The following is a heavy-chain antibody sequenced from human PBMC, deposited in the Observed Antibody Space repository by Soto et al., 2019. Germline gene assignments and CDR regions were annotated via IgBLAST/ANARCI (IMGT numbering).Heavy chain of an antibody. V-gene: IGHV3-23*01. J-gene: IGHJ6*02. Sequence: VSLRLSCAASGFTFSSYAMSWVRQAPGKGLEWVSAISGSGGSTYYADSVKGRFTISRDNSKNTLYLQMNSLRAEDTAVYYCAKDRDIYVVVVPAATPYGMDVWGQGTTVTVSS. CDR3: AKDRDIYVVVVPAATPYGMDV. D-gene: IGHD2-2*01. CDR2: ISGSGGST. CDR1: GFTFSSYA.